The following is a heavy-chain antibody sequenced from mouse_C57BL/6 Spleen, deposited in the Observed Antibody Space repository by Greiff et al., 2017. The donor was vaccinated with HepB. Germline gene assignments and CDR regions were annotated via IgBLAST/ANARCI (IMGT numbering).Heavy chain of an antibody. Sequence: QVQLQQPGAELVKPGASVKLSCKASGYTFTSYWMHWVKQRPGQGLEWIGMIHPNSGSTNYNEKFKSKATLTVDKSSSTAYMQLSSLTSEDSAVYYCAREEGYDGYPFAYWGQGTLVTVSA. CDR3: AREEGYDGYPFAY. CDR2: IHPNSGST. CDR1: GYTFTSYW. V-gene: IGHV1-64*01. J-gene: IGHJ3*01. D-gene: IGHD2-3*01.